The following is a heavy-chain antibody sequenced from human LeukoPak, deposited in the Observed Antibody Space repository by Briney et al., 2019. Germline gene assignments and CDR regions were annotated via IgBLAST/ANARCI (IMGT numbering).Heavy chain of an antibody. D-gene: IGHD3-3*01. V-gene: IGHV3-7*01. CDR3: ARYYDFWSGYTSFDY. CDR1: GFTFSSYW. J-gene: IGHJ4*02. Sequence: GGSLRLSCAASGFTFSSYWMSWLRQAPGRGLEWVANIKQDGGEKYYVDSVKGRFTISRDNAKNSLFLQMNSLRVEDTAVYYCARYYDFWSGYTSFDYWGQGTLVTVSS. CDR2: IKQDGGEK.